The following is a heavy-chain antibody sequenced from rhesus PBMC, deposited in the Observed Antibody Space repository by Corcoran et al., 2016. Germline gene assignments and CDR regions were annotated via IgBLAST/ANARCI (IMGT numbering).Heavy chain of an antibody. CDR1: GGSVSSSNW. CDR2: IRGSSGST. CDR3: ARGVVNFNWYFDL. V-gene: IGHV4-65*01. J-gene: IGHJ2*01. D-gene: IGHD2-21*01. Sequence: QVQLQESGPGLVKPSETLSLTCAVSGGSVSSSNWWSWIGQPPGKGLEWIGYIRGSSGSTYYNPSLKSRVTISTDTSKNQFSLKLSSVTAADTAVYYCARGVVNFNWYFDLWGPGTPITISS.